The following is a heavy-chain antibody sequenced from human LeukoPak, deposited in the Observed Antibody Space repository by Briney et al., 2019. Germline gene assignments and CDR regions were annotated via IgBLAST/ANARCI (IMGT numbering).Heavy chain of an antibody. D-gene: IGHD3-22*01. CDR2: ISWNSGSI. Sequence: GGSLRLSCAASGFTFDDYAMHWVRQAPGKGLEWVSGISWNSGSIGYADSVKGRFTISRDNAKNSLYLQMNSLRAEDTALYYCAKDMDTMIPLLESGGAFDIWGQGTMVTVSS. V-gene: IGHV3-9*01. J-gene: IGHJ3*02. CDR1: GFTFDDYA. CDR3: AKDMDTMIPLLESGGAFDI.